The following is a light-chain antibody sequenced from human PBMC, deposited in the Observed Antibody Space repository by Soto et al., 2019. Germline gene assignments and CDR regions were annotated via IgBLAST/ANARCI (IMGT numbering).Light chain of an antibody. CDR2: LGS. J-gene: IGKJ3*01. V-gene: IGKV2-28*01. CDR3: MQALQTPPFT. CDR1: QSLLHSNGYNY. Sequence: DIEMTQSPLSLPVTPGEPASISCRSSQSLLHSNGYNYLDWYLQKPGQSPQLLIYLGSNRASGVPDRFSGSGSGTDFTLKISRVEAEDVGVYYCMQALQTPPFTFGPGTKVDI.